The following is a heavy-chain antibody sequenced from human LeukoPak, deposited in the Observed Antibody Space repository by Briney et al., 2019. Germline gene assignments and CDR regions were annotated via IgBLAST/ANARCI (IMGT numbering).Heavy chain of an antibody. Sequence: YYSGSTYYNPSLKGRVTISVDTSKNQFSLKLSSVTAADTAVYYCARLSIAAAGRGLEIDYWGQGTLVTVSS. V-gene: IGHV4-39*01. CDR3: ARLSIAAAGRGLEIDY. CDR2: YYSGST. D-gene: IGHD6-13*01. J-gene: IGHJ4*02.